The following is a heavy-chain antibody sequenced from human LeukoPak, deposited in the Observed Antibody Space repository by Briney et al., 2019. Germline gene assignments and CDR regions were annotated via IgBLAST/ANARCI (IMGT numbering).Heavy chain of an antibody. CDR2: IKSKTDGGTT. Sequence: PGGSLRLSCAASGFTFSNAWMSWVRQAPGKGLEWVGRIKSKTDGGTTDYAVPVKGRFTISRDDSKNTLYLQMNRLKTEDTAVYYCILLRWFGESGHYYYYYMDFWGKGTTVTVSS. V-gene: IGHV3-15*01. CDR1: GFTFSNAW. J-gene: IGHJ6*03. CDR3: ILLRWFGESGHYYYYYMDF. D-gene: IGHD3-10*01.